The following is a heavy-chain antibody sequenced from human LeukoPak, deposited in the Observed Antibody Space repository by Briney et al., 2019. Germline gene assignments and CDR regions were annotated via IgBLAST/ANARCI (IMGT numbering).Heavy chain of an antibody. CDR2: IRSKANSYAS. J-gene: IGHJ3*02. V-gene: IGHV3-73*01. CDR3: TRGLPYYYDSSGYPLDAFDI. D-gene: IGHD3-22*01. Sequence: GGSLRLSCAASGFTFSGSAMHWVRQASGKGLEWVGRIRSKANSYASAYAASVKGRFTISRDDSKNTAYLQMNSLKTEDTAVYYCTRGLPYYYDSSGYPLDAFDIWGQGTMVTVSS. CDR1: GFTFSGSA.